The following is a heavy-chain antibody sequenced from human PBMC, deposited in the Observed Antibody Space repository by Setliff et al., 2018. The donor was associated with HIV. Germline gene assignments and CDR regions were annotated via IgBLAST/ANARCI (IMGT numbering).Heavy chain of an antibody. J-gene: IGHJ3*02. CDR3: ARDQVAFIAAAGTGECAFDI. Sequence: ASVKVSCKASGYTFTSYGITWVRQAPGQGLEWMGWISTYNGNTHYAQKLQGRVTMTTDTSTSTAYMELRSLRSDDTAVYYCARDQVAFIAAAGTGECAFDIWGQGTMVTVSS. V-gene: IGHV1-18*01. D-gene: IGHD6-13*01. CDR1: GYTFTSYG. CDR2: ISTYNGNT.